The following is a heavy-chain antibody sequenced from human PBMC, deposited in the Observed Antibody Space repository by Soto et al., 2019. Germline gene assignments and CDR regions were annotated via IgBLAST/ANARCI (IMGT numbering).Heavy chain of an antibody. CDR3: AKDPVAVAGYNWFDP. D-gene: IGHD6-19*01. J-gene: IGHJ5*02. V-gene: IGHV3-23*01. Sequence: LRLSCAASGFTFSSYAMSWVRQAPGKGLEWVSEISGSGGSTYYADSVKGRFTISRDNSKNTLYLQMNSLRAEDTAVYYCAKDPVAVAGYNWFDPWGQGTLVTVSS. CDR1: GFTFSSYA. CDR2: ISGSGGST.